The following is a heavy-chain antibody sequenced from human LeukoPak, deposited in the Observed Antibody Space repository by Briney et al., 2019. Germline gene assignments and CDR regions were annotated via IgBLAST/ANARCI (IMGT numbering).Heavy chain of an antibody. J-gene: IGHJ3*02. CDR2: MNPNSGNT. V-gene: IGHV1-8*03. Sequence: ASVKVSCKASGYTFTSYDINWVRQAPGQGLEWMGWMNPNSGNTGYAQKFQGRVTITRNTSISAAYMELSSLRSEDTAVYYCARQVGFGELAKAFDIWGQGTMVTVSS. D-gene: IGHD3-10*01. CDR3: ARQVGFGELAKAFDI. CDR1: GYTFTSYD.